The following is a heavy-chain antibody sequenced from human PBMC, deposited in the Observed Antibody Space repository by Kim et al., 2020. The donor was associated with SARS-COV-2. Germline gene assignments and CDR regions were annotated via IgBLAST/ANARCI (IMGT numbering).Heavy chain of an antibody. CDR3: ASADYGDYIGNPFDI. V-gene: IGHV4-59*01. CDR2: IYYSGST. Sequence: SETLSLTCTVSGGSISSYYWSWIRQPPGKGLEWIGYIYYSGSTNYNPSLKSRVTISVDTSKNQFSLKLSSVTAADTAVYYCASADYGDYIGNPFDIWGQVTMVTVSS. CDR1: GGSISSYY. D-gene: IGHD4-17*01. J-gene: IGHJ3*02.